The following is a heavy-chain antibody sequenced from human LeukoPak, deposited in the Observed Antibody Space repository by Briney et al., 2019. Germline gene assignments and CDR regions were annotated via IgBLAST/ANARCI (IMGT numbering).Heavy chain of an antibody. V-gene: IGHV4-59*01. CDR2: IYYGGST. D-gene: IGHD3-9*01. CDR1: GGSISSYY. Sequence: NPSETLSLTCTVSGGSISSYYWSWIRQPPGKGLEWIGYIYYGGSTNYNPSLKSRVTISVDTSKNQFSLKLSSVTAADTAVYYCARDSRYYDILTGLPYYYGMDVWGQGTTVTVSS. J-gene: IGHJ6*02. CDR3: ARDSRYYDILTGLPYYYGMDV.